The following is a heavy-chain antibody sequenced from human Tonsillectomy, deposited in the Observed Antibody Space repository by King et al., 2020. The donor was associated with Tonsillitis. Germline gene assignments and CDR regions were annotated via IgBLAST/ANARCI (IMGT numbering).Heavy chain of an antibody. CDR3: ARMIRYFDWLSADYFDY. V-gene: IGHV4-39*01. Sequence: QLQESGPGLVKPSETLSLTCTVSGGSISSSSYYWGWIRQPPGQGLEWIGSIYYSGSTYYNPSLKSRVTISVDTSKNQFSLKLSSVTAADTAVYYCARMIRYFDWLSADYFDYWGQGTLVTVSS. CDR2: IYYSGST. D-gene: IGHD3-9*01. CDR1: GGSISSSSYY. J-gene: IGHJ4*02.